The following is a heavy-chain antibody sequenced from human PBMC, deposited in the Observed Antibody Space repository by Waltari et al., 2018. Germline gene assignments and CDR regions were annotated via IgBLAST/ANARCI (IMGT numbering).Heavy chain of an antibody. CDR1: GGSISSYY. J-gene: IGHJ3*02. D-gene: IGHD3-16*01. CDR3: AMDWGGGVGGVFDI. Sequence: QVQIPESGPGLVKPSATLSLPCTVPGGSISSYYWNWLRQPPGKGVEWSGYIYYSGSASYNPSLKSRVTIAVYTSRPQFSLKVISVTAADQAVYYCAMDWGGGVGGVFDIWGQGTMVTVSS. V-gene: IGHV4-59*01. CDR2: IYYSGSA.